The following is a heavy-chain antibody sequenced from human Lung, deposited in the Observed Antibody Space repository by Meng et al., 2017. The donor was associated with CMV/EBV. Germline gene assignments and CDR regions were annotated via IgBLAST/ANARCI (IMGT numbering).Heavy chain of an antibody. D-gene: IGHD2-15*01. Sequence: SCAASGFTFSSYWMHWVRQAPGKGLVWVSRINGDGSSTSYADSVKGRFTISRDNGKNTLYLQMNSLRAEDTAVYYCARDVVEGSVWLGYWGQGTXVTGSS. J-gene: IGHJ4*02. V-gene: IGHV3-74*01. CDR3: ARDVVEGSVWLGY. CDR2: INGDGSST. CDR1: GFTFSSYW.